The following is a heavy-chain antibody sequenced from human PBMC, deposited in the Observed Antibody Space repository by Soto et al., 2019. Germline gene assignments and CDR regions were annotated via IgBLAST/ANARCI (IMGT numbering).Heavy chain of an antibody. CDR2: IIPIFGTA. D-gene: IGHD6-13*01. V-gene: IGHV1-69*13. CDR1: GYTFTSYG. J-gene: IGHJ6*02. Sequence: SVKVSCKASGYTFTSYGFSWVRQAPGQGLEWMGGIIPIFGTANYAQKFQGRVTITADESTSTAYMELSSLRSEDTAVYYCGGAAAGTLYYYYGMDVWGQGTTVTVSS. CDR3: GGAAAGTLYYYYGMDV.